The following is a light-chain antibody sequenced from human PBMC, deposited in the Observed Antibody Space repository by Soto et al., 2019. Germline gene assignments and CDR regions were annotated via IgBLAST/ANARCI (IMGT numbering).Light chain of an antibody. V-gene: IGLV2-23*01. CDR2: EGS. Sequence: QSVLTQPVSVSGSPGQSITISCTGTSSDVGSYNLVSWYQQHPGKAPKLMIYEGSKRPSGISNRFSGSKSGNTASLTISGLQAEDEADYYCCSYTGSIYVFGTGNKLTVL. CDR1: SSDVGSYNL. J-gene: IGLJ1*01. CDR3: CSYTGSIYV.